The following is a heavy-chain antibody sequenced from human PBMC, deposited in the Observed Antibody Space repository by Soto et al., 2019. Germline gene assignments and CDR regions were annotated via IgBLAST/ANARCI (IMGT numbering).Heavy chain of an antibody. J-gene: IGHJ6*02. V-gene: IGHV1-2*02. CDR1: GFSLTGYY. Sequence: GASVKVSCKSSGFSLTGYYFHWIRAAPGQGLEWLGWINPNTGGTTYAQKFQGRVTLTWDTSINTAYMELNSLRAEDTAVYYCARVLRTVVPAATVTKSPRYYYGMDVWGQGTTVTVSS. CDR3: ARVLRTVVPAATVTKSPRYYYGMDV. D-gene: IGHD2-2*01. CDR2: INPNTGGT.